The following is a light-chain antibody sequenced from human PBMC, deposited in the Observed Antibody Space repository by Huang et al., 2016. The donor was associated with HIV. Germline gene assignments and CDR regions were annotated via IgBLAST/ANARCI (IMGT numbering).Light chain of an antibody. CDR3: QQSYSTLFT. Sequence: DIQMTQSPSSLSASVGDRVTITCRASQSISNYLNWYQQKPGKAPKLLIYAASSLQSGVPSRFSGSGSGTDVTLTISSLQPEDFATYYCQQSYSTLFTFGQGTRLEIK. CDR2: AAS. CDR1: QSISNY. V-gene: IGKV1-39*01. J-gene: IGKJ5*01.